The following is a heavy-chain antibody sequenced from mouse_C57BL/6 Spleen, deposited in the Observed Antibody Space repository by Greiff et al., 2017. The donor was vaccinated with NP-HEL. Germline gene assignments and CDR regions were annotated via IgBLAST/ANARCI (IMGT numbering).Heavy chain of an antibody. V-gene: IGHV2-2*01. CDR2: IWSGGST. Sequence: VQLQQSGPGLVQPSQSLSITCTVSGFSLTSYGVHWVRQSPGKGLEWLGVIWSGGSTDYNAAFLSRLSISKDNSKSQVFFKMNSLQADDTAIYYCAREGVYYGNYWFAYWGQGTLVTVSA. CDR1: GFSLTSYG. J-gene: IGHJ3*01. D-gene: IGHD2-1*01. CDR3: AREGVYYGNYWFAY.